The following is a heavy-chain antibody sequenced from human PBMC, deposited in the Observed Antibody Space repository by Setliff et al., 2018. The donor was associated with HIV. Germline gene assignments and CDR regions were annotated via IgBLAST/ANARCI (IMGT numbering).Heavy chain of an antibody. V-gene: IGHV5-51*01. J-gene: IGHJ4*02. CDR1: GYSFTTLW. Sequence: PGESLKLSCQASGYSFTTLWIAWVRQMPGKGLEWMGMVFPDDSDTRYSPSFQGQVSMSADKSINTAYLQCSSLKASDTAVYYCARSMGFKATTRLDFWGPGTLVTVSS. CDR3: ARSMGFKATTRLDF. D-gene: IGHD3-10*01. CDR2: VFPDDSDT.